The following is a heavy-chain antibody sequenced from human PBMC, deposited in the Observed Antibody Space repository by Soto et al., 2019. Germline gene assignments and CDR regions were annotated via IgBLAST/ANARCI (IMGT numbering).Heavy chain of an antibody. CDR1: GFSFSDYW. J-gene: IGHJ5*02. CDR3: ARESPGSNWYAH. V-gene: IGHV3-7*05. Sequence: GGSLRLSCETSGFSFSDYWMSWVRRAPGKGLEWVANVKPDGTQKFYVDSVRGRFTIFRDNTKKSLFLQMNSLTAEDTGIYYCARESPGSNWYAHCGPGAQVTVS. CDR2: VKPDGTQK.